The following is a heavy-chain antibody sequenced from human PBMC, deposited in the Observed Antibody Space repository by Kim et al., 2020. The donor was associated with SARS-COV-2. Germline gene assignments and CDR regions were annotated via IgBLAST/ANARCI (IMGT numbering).Heavy chain of an antibody. Sequence: YYADPVKGRFTISRDNSKNTLYLQMNSLRAEDTAVYYCAGTGDDYYYFDYWGQGTLVTVSS. J-gene: IGHJ4*02. V-gene: IGHV3-53*01. CDR3: AGTGDDYYYFDY. D-gene: IGHD4-17*01.